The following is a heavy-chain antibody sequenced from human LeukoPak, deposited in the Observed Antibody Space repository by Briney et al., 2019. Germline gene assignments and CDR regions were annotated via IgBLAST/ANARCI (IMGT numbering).Heavy chain of an antibody. V-gene: IGHV4-39*07. CDR3: ARTGFVMDAFDI. J-gene: IGHJ3*02. CDR1: GGSISSSSYY. Sequence: SETLSLTCTVSGGSISSSSYYWGWIRQPPGKGLEWIGSIYYSGSTYYNPSLKSRVTISVDTSKNQFSLKLSSVTAADTAVYYCARTGFVMDAFDIWGQGTMVTVSS. CDR2: IYYSGST. D-gene: IGHD3-16*01.